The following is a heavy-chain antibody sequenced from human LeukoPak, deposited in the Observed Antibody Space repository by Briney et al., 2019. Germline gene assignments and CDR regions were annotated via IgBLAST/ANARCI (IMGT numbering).Heavy chain of an antibody. CDR1: GYTFTGYY. Sequence: ASVKVSCKASGYTFTGYYMHWVRQAPGQGLEWMGWINPNSGGTNYAQKFQGWVTMTRDTSISTAYMGLSRLRSDDTAVYYCARDAAAAGTASYYFDYWGQGTLVTVSS. CDR3: ARDAAAAGTASYYFDY. CDR2: INPNSGGT. D-gene: IGHD6-13*01. J-gene: IGHJ4*02. V-gene: IGHV1-2*04.